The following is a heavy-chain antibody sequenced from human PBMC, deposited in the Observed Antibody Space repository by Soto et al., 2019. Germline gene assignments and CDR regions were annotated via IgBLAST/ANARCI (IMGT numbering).Heavy chain of an antibody. CDR3: ARLAGIAEMS. CDR2: ISYDGSNK. Sequence: GGSLRLSCAASGFTFSSYGMHWVRQAPGKGLEWVAVISYDGSNKYYADSVKGRFTISRDNSKNTLYLQMNSLRAEDTAVYYCARLAGIAEMSRGQGTLVTVCS. D-gene: IGHD6-13*01. V-gene: IGHV3-30*03. J-gene: IGHJ4*02. CDR1: GFTFSSYG.